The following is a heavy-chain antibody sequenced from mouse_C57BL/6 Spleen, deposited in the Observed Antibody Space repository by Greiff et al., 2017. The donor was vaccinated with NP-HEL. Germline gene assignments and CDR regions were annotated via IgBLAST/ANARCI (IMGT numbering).Heavy chain of an antibody. V-gene: IGHV1-82*01. J-gene: IGHJ2*01. Sequence: QVHVKQSGPELVKPGASVKISCKASGYAFSSSWMNWVKQRPGKGLEWIGRIYPGDGDTNYNGKFKGKATLTADKSSSTAYMQLSSLTSEDSAVYFCARGLDYFDYWGQGTTLTVSS. D-gene: IGHD3-1*01. CDR3: ARGLDYFDY. CDR1: GYAFSSSW. CDR2: IYPGDGDT.